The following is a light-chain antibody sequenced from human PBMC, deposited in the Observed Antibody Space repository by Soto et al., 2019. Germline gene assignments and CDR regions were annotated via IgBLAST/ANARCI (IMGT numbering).Light chain of an antibody. CDR1: HSVSSSH. J-gene: IGKJ1*01. CDR2: GAS. Sequence: DIVLTQSPGTLSLSPGESVTLSCRASHSVSSSHLAWYQQKPGQAPRLFIYGASRRASGIPDRFSGSGSGTDFTLTISRLQPEDFAVYYCQQRSNWPWTFGQGTKVEIK. CDR3: QQRSNWPWT. V-gene: IGKV3D-20*02.